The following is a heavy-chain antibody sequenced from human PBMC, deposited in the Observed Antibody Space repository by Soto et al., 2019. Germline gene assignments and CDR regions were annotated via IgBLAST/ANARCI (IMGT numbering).Heavy chain of an antibody. CDR2: MNPNSGNT. CDR1: GYTFTSYD. V-gene: IGHV1-8*01. J-gene: IGHJ4*02. D-gene: IGHD3-10*01. CDR3: AKDRGGGLWFGELLWFDY. Sequence: GASVKVSCKASGYTFTSYDINWVRQATGQGLEWMGWMNPNSGNTGYAQKFQGRVTMTRNTSISTAYMELSSLRSEDTAVYYCAKDRGGGLWFGELLWFDYWGQGTLVTVSS.